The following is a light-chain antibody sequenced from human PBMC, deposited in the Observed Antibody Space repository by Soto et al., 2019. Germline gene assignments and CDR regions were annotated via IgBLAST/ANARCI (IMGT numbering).Light chain of an antibody. CDR1: QSVSNND. Sequence: EIVLTQSPDTLSLSPGERATLSCRASQSVSNNDLVWYQQKPGQAPRLLIYGASTRATDIPDRFSGSGSGTDFTLTISRLETEDFAVYYCQHYGDSIWTFGQGTKVEIK. V-gene: IGKV3-20*01. CDR2: GAS. CDR3: QHYGDSIWT. J-gene: IGKJ1*01.